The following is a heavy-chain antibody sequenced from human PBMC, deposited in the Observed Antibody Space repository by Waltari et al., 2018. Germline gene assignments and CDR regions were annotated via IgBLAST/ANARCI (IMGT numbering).Heavy chain of an antibody. CDR1: GSTFTSYD. CDR3: ALRVVVIPDDAFDI. Sequence: QVQLVQSGAEVKKPGASVKVSCKASGSTFTSYDMNWLRQATGQGLEWMGWMNPNSGNTGYAQKFQGRVTMTRNTSISTAYMELSSLRSEDTAVYYWALRVVVIPDDAFDIWGQGTMVTVSS. CDR2: MNPNSGNT. V-gene: IGHV1-8*01. J-gene: IGHJ3*02. D-gene: IGHD3-22*01.